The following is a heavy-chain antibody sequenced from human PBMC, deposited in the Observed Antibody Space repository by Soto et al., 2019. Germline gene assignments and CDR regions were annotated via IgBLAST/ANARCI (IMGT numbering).Heavy chain of an antibody. CDR2: INHSGST. J-gene: IGHJ6*02. Sequence: SETLSLTCAVYGGSFSGYYWSWIRQPPGKGLEWIGEINHSGSTNYNPSLKSRVTISVDTSKNQFSLKLSSVTAADTAVYYCARANEYTSSSGMDVWGQGTTVTVSS. CDR1: GGSFSGYY. CDR3: ARANEYTSSSGMDV. V-gene: IGHV4-34*01. D-gene: IGHD6-6*01.